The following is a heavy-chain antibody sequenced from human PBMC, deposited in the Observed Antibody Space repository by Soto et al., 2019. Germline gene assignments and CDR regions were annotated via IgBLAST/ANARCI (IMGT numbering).Heavy chain of an antibody. CDR2: IYYSGST. CDR1: GGSVSSYY. Sequence: SETLSRTCTVSGGSVSSYYWSWIRQPPGKGLEWIGYIYYSGSTNYNPSLKSRVTISVDTSKNQFSLKLSSVTAADTAVYYCARVVPYSGSYWTFDPWGQGTLVTVSS. V-gene: IGHV4-59*02. J-gene: IGHJ5*02. D-gene: IGHD1-26*01. CDR3: ARVVPYSGSYWTFDP.